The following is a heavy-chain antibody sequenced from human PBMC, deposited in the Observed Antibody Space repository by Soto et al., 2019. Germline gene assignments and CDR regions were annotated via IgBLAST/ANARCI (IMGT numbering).Heavy chain of an antibody. CDR2: INPSGGTT. J-gene: IGHJ4*02. D-gene: IGHD2-15*01. V-gene: IGHV1-46*01. CDR1: GYTFTRYN. Sequence: QVQLVQSGAEVKKPGASVKVSCKASGYTFTRYNVHWVRQAPGQGLEWMAIINPSGGTTYYVQKFEDRVTLTTDTSTSTVYRELSSLRSADTAVYYCARVRGGGSEYFFDCGGQGTLVTVSS. CDR3: ARVRGGGSEYFFDC.